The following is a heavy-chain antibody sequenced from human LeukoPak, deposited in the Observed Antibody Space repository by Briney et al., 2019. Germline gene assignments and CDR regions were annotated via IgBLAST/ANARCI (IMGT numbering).Heavy chain of an antibody. CDR3: ARASSLRY. D-gene: IGHD2-2*01. CDR1: GYTFSAYY. CDR2: INPDSGGT. J-gene: IGHJ4*02. V-gene: IGHV1-2*02. Sequence: ASVKVSCKASGYTFSAYYLHWVRQAPGQGLEWMRWINPDSGGTKYAQKFQGRVTMTRDTSISTAYMEVSRLTSDDTAIYYCARASSLRYWGQGTLVTVSP.